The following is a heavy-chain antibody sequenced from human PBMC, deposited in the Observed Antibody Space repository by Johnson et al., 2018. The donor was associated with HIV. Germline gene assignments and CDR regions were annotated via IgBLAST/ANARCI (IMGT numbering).Heavy chain of an antibody. D-gene: IGHD5-24*01. Sequence: QVQLVESGGGVVQPGRSLRVSCGASGFTFSSHDMHWVRQAPGKGLEWVAVISCDGSNKYYADSVKGRFTISRDNSKNTLYLQMNSLRAEDTAVYYCARDLGRDGAFDIWGQGTMVTVSS. V-gene: IGHV3-30*03. CDR2: ISCDGSNK. CDR1: GFTFSSHD. CDR3: ARDLGRDGAFDI. J-gene: IGHJ3*02.